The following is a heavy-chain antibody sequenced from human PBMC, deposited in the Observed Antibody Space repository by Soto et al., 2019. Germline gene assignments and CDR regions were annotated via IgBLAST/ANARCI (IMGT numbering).Heavy chain of an antibody. CDR3: ARAAGWELRGNFAY. D-gene: IGHD1-26*01. J-gene: IGHJ4*02. CDR2: ISAYNGNT. CDR1: GYTFTSYG. Sequence: ASVKVSCKASGYTFTSYGISWVRLAPGQGLEWMGWISAYNGNTNYAQKLQGRVTMTTDTSTSTAYMELRSLRSDDTAVYYCARAAGWELRGNFAYWGQGTLVTVSS. V-gene: IGHV1-18*01.